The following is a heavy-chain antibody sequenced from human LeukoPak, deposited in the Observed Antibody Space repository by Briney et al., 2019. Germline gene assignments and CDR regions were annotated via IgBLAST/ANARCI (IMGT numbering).Heavy chain of an antibody. CDR3: ARGAEYYAIWRGYAGYSDY. CDR2: IYHRGST. J-gene: IGHJ4*02. CDR1: GYSISNGYY. D-gene: IGHD3-3*01. V-gene: IGHV4-38-2*02. Sequence: PSETLSLTCTVSGYSISNGYYWGWIRQPPGKGLEWVGSIYHRGSTYHNPSLRSRVTISLDRSKKKFSLKLTSVTAADTAVYFCARGAEYYAIWRGYAGYSDYWGQGISVTVSS.